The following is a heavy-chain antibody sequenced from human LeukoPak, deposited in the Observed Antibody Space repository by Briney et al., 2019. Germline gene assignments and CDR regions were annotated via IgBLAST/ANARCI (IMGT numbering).Heavy chain of an antibody. CDR2: IKRDGSEK. J-gene: IGHJ3*02. V-gene: IGHV3-7*03. D-gene: IGHD5-18*01. CDR3: ARVDTPMAKDAFHM. CDR1: GFTFSTYW. Sequence: GGSLRLSCAASGFTFSTYWMTWVRQAPGKGLEWVASIKRDGSEKQYVDSVKGRFTISRDNAKNSLCLQMNSLRADDTAMYYCARVDTPMAKDAFHMWGQGTMVTVSS.